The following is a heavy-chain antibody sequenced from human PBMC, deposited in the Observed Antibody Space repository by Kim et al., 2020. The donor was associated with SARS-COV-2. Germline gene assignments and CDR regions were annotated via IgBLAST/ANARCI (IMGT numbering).Heavy chain of an antibody. CDR3: ASVRLCGGDCLYGMDV. CDR2: IIPIFGTA. D-gene: IGHD2-21*02. J-gene: IGHJ6*02. CDR1: GGTFSSYA. V-gene: IGHV1-69*13. Sequence: SVKVSCKASGGTFSSYAISWVRQAPGQGLEWMGGIIPIFGTANYAQKFQGRVTITADESTSTAYMELSSLRSEDTAVYYCASVRLCGGDCLYGMDVWGQGTTVTVSS.